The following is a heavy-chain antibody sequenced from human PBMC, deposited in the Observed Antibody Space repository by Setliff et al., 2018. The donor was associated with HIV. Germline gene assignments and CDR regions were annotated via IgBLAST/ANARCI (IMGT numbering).Heavy chain of an antibody. CDR2: ISAFNGYT. J-gene: IGHJ2*01. CDR3: ARAVGYCSSTICYGAWCFDL. V-gene: IGHV1-18*01. CDR1: GYTFTSYG. D-gene: IGHD2-2*01. Sequence: ASVKVSCKASGYTFTSYGISWVRQAPGQGLEWMGWISAFNGYTNYAQKLRGRVTMTTDTSTSTAYMELRSLRSDDTAVCYCARAVGYCSSTICYGAWCFDLWGRGTLVTVSS.